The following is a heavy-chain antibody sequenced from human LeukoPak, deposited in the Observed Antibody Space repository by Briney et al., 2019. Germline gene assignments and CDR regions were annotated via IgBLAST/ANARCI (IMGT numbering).Heavy chain of an antibody. CDR2: IYFSGST. CDR3: ARHVQGGARGAFDI. Sequence: SETLSLTCTVSGGSISSSSYYWGWIRQPPGKGLEWIGYIYFSGSTNYSPSLKSRVTISVDTSKNQFSLKLSSVTAADAAVYSCARHVQGGARGAFDIWGPGTMVTVSS. D-gene: IGHD3-10*01. V-gene: IGHV4-61*05. CDR1: GGSISSSSYY. J-gene: IGHJ3*02.